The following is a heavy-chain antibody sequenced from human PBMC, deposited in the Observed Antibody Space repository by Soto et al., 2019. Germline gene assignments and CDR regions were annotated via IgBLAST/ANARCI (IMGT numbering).Heavy chain of an antibody. CDR2: INHSGST. D-gene: IGHD3-9*01. CDR1: GGSFSGYY. CDR3: ARVRVRWENVLRYFDWGKYYMDV. V-gene: IGHV4-34*01. J-gene: IGHJ6*03. Sequence: PSETLSLTCAVYGGSFSGYYWSWIRQPPWKGLEWIGEINHSGSTNYNPSLKSRVTISVDTSKNQFSLKLSSVTAADTAVYYCARVRVRWENVLRYFDWGKYYMDVWGKGTTVTVSS.